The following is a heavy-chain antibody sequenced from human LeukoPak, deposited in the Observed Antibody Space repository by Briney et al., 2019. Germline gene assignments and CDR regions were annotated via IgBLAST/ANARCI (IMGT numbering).Heavy chain of an antibody. V-gene: IGHV3-64D*06. Sequence: GGSLRLSCSASGFTFSTYVMHWVRQAPGKGLDYVSGIGGDGGSTYYADSVKGRFTISRDNSKNTLYLQMSSPRPEDTAIYYCVKGLTAIRSFWGQGTLVIVSS. D-gene: IGHD2-21*02. CDR1: GFTFSTYV. J-gene: IGHJ4*02. CDR2: IGGDGGST. CDR3: VKGLTAIRSF.